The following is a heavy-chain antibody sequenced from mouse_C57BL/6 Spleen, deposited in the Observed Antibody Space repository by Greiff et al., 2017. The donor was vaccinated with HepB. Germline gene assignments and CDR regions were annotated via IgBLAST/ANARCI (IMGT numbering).Heavy chain of an antibody. V-gene: IGHV1-64*01. Sequence: VQLQQPGAELVKPGASVKLSCKASGYTFTSYWMHWVKQRPGQGLEWIGMIHPNSGNTNYNEKFKSKATLTVDKSSSTAYMQLSSLTSEDSAVYYCARHYGSSYYAMDYWGQGTSVTVSS. J-gene: IGHJ4*01. D-gene: IGHD1-1*01. CDR3: ARHYGSSYYAMDY. CDR2: IHPNSGNT. CDR1: GYTFTSYW.